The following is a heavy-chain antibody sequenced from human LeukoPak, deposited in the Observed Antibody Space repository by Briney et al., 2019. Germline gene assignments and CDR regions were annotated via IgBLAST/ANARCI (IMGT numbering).Heavy chain of an antibody. CDR1: GFTFSSYA. D-gene: IGHD2-21*01. CDR2: ISGSGDST. J-gene: IGHJ4*02. Sequence: PGGSLRLSCAASGFTFSSYAMSWVRQAPGKGLEWVSAISGSGDSTFYADSVKGRFTISRDNSKNTLYLQMNSLRAEDTAVYYCARWDHIGGGLDYWGQGTLVTVSS. V-gene: IGHV3-23*01. CDR3: ARWDHIGGGLDY.